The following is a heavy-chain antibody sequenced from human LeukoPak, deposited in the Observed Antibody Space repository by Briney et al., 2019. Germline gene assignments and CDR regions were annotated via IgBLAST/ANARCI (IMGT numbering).Heavy chain of an antibody. Sequence: GGSLRLSCAASGFTFSSYSMNWVRQAPGKGLEWVSYISSSSSTIYNADSVKGRFTISRDNAKNSLYLQMNSLRAEDTAVYYCARDPNPHAVGFPSDYWGQGTLVTVSS. CDR3: ARDPNPHAVGFPSDY. J-gene: IGHJ4*02. CDR2: ISSSSSTI. D-gene: IGHD6-19*01. V-gene: IGHV3-48*04. CDR1: GFTFSSYS.